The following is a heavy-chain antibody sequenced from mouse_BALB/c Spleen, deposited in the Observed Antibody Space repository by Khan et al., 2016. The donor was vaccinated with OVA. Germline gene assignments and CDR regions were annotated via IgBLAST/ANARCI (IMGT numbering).Heavy chain of an antibody. J-gene: IGHJ3*01. CDR3: TRGGYGGFAY. V-gene: IGHV1S81*02. D-gene: IGHD3-1*01. CDR1: GYTFTSYY. Sequence: QIQLVQSGAELVKPGASVKLSCKASGYTFTSYYMYWVKQRPGQGLEWIGEINPSNGGTNFNEKFKSKATLTVDKSSSTAYMQLSSLTSADSAVFYCTRGGYGGFAYWGQGTLVTVS. CDR2: INPSNGGT.